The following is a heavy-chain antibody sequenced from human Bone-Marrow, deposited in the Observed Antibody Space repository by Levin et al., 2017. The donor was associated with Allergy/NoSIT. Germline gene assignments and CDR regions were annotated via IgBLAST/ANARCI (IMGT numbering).Heavy chain of an antibody. J-gene: IGHJ4*02. D-gene: IGHD1-7*01. Sequence: PGESLKISCAASGITFTDAWMSWVRQAPGKGLDWLGRIKSKSDGGVTEYAAPVKGRITISRDDSKSTLYLQMNSLKIEDTAVYYCTTGRQRGTLDYWGQGALVTVSS. V-gene: IGHV3-15*01. CDR2: IKSKSDGGVT. CDR1: GITFTDAW. CDR3: TTGRQRGTLDY.